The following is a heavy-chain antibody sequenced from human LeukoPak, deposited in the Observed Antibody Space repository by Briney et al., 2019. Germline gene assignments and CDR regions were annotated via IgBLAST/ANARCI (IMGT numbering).Heavy chain of an antibody. CDR1: GGSIDNSH. Sequence: SETLSLTCTVSGGSIDNSHWTWIRQPPGKGLEWIGCIYNRGTTIYNPSLRSRLTISVDTSKNQLSLRLSSVTAADTAAYFCARDSPISPPAYYGMDVWGRGTTVTVSS. CDR2: IYNRGTT. J-gene: IGHJ6*02. CDR3: ARDSPISPPAYYGMDV. V-gene: IGHV4-59*12.